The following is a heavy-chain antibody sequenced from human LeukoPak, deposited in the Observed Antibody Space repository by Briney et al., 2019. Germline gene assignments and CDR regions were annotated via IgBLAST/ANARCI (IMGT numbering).Heavy chain of an antibody. V-gene: IGHV3-21*01. D-gene: IGHD1-1*01. Sequence: GGSLRLSCAASGFTFSSYSMNWVRQAPGKGLEWVSFISSSSGSIYYADSVKGRFTISRVNAKNSVYLQMNSLRAEDTAVYYCARDWNYFSCWGQGTLVTVSS. J-gene: IGHJ4*02. CDR2: ISSSSGSI. CDR1: GFTFSSYS. CDR3: ARDWNYFSC.